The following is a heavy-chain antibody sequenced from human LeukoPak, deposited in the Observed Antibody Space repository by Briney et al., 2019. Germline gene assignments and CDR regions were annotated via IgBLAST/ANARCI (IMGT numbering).Heavy chain of an antibody. CDR2: ISSSSSYI. CDR3: ARPFFDDFWTLPDY. V-gene: IGHV3-21*01. Sequence: GGSLRLSCAASGFTFSSYSMNWVRQAPGKGLEWVSSISSSSSYIYYADSVKGRFTISRDNAKNSLYLQMNSLRAEDTAVYYCARPFFDDFWTLPDYWGQGTLVTVSS. CDR1: GFTFSSYS. D-gene: IGHD3-3*01. J-gene: IGHJ4*02.